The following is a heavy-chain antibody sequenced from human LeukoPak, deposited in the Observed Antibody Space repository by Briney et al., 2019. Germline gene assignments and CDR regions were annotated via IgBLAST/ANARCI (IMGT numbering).Heavy chain of an antibody. CDR2: IIPILGIA. CDR3: ASHYDSDKWFDP. J-gene: IGHJ5*02. D-gene: IGHD3-3*01. V-gene: IGHV1-69*02. CDR1: GGTFSSYT. Sequence: GASVKVSCKASGGTFSSYTISWVRQAPGQGLEWMGRIIPILGIANYAQKFQGRVTITADKSTSTAYMELSRLRSEDTAVYYCASHYDSDKWFDPWGQGTLVTVSS.